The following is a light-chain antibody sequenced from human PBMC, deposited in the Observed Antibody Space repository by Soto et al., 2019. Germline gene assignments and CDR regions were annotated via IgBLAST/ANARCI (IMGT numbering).Light chain of an antibody. J-gene: IGKJ4*01. CDR3: QQYDNFPPT. CDR1: QSIRNW. Sequence: DVQMTQSPSSLSASIGDRVSITCRASQSIRNWLAWYQQKPGKAPKSLIYATSILQSGVPSRFSGSGSGTDFTLTINSLQPEDFATYYCQQYDNFPPTFGGGTRVEIK. CDR2: ATS. V-gene: IGKV1D-16*01.